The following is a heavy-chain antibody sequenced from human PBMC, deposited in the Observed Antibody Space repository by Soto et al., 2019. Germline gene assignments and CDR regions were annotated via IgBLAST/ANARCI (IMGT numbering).Heavy chain of an antibody. CDR1: GDSVSSNSAA. D-gene: IGHD6-6*01. V-gene: IGHV6-1*01. Sequence: SQTLSLTCAISGDSVSSNSAAWNWIRQSPSRGLEWLGRTYYRSKWYNDYAVSVKSRITINQDTSKNQFSLQLNSVTPEDTAVYYCAPSQLYSSSSWNWFDPWGQGTLVTVSS. CDR3: APSQLYSSSSWNWFDP. J-gene: IGHJ5*02. CDR2: TYYRSKWYN.